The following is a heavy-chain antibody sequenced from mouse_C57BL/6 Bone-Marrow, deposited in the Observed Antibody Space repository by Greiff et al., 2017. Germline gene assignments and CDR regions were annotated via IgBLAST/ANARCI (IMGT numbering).Heavy chain of an antibody. Sequence: EVKLMESGAELVRPGASVKLSCTASGFNIKDDYMHWVKQRPEQGLEWIGWIDPENGDTEYASKFQGKATITDTSSNTAYLQLSSLTSEDTAVYYCTTNYYGSLAWFAYWGQGTLVTVSA. J-gene: IGHJ3*01. CDR2: IDPENGDT. V-gene: IGHV14-4*01. D-gene: IGHD1-1*01. CDR1: GFNIKDDY. CDR3: TTNYYGSLAWFAY.